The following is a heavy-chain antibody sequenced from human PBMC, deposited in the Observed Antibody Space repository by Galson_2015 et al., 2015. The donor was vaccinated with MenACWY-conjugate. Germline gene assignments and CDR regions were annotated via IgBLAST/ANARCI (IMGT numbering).Heavy chain of an antibody. J-gene: IGHJ4*02. CDR3: ARDLGAAVGTLFGY. V-gene: IGHV3-66*01. CDR1: GFTVSSNY. Sequence: SLRLSCAASGFTVSSNYMSWVRQAPGKGLEWVSVIYSGGSTYYADSVKGRFTISRDNSKNTLYLQMNSLRAEDTAVYYCARDLGAAVGTLFGYWGQGTLVTVSS. D-gene: IGHD6-19*01. CDR2: IYSGGST.